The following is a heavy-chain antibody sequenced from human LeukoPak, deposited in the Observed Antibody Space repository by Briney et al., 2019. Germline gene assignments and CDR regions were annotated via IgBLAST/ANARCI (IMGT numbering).Heavy chain of an antibody. CDR2: IKQDGSEK. CDR3: ARGLYYDFWSGYMNYYYYYYMDV. CDR1: GFTFSSYW. Sequence: PGGSLRLSCAASGFTFSSYWMSWVRQAPGEGLECGANIKQDGSEKYYVDSVRGRFTISRDNAKNYLYLQIHSLRAEDTAVYYCARGLYYDFWSGYMNYYYYYYMDVWGKGTTVTVSS. V-gene: IGHV3-7*01. J-gene: IGHJ6*03. D-gene: IGHD3-3*01.